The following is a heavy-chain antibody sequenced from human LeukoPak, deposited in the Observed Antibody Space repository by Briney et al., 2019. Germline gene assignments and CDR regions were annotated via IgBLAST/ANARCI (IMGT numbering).Heavy chain of an antibody. J-gene: IGHJ5*02. V-gene: IGHV3-23*01. CDR2: ISGSGSDS. CDR1: GFSINNYA. Sequence: GGSLRLSCAASGFSINNYAMIWVRQAPGKGLEFVSHISGSGSDSNYADSVKGRFIISRDNSMNTFYLQLNSLRAEDTATYYCAMGQYDDHPHWLDPWGQGTLVTVAS. CDR3: AMGQYDDHPHWLDP. D-gene: IGHD3-16*01.